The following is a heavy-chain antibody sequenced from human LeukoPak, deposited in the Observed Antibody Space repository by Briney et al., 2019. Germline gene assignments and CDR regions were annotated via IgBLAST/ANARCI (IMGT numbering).Heavy chain of an antibody. CDR3: AHQGVGDYAFDYHFDY. Sequence: GASVKVSCKASGGTFISYAISWVRQAPGQGLEWMGGIIPIFGTANYAQKFQGRVTITADESTSTAYMELSSLRSEDTAVYYCAHQGVGDYAFDYHFDYWGQGTLVTVSS. D-gene: IGHD3-9*01. J-gene: IGHJ4*02. CDR2: IIPIFGTA. CDR1: GGTFISYA. V-gene: IGHV1-69*13.